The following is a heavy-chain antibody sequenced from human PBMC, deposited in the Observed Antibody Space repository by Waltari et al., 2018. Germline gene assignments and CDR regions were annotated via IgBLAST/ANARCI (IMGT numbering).Heavy chain of an antibody. CDR1: GGSFSGYY. J-gene: IGHJ3*02. CDR2: INHSGST. V-gene: IGHV4-34*01. CDR3: ARGRITMIVVDDAFDI. Sequence: QVQLQQWGAGLLKPSETLSLTCAVYGGSFSGYYWSWLRQPPGKGLEWIGEINHSGSTNDNPSLKSRVTISVDTSKNQFSLKLSSVTAADTAVYYCARGRITMIVVDDAFDIWGQGTMVTVSS. D-gene: IGHD3-22*01.